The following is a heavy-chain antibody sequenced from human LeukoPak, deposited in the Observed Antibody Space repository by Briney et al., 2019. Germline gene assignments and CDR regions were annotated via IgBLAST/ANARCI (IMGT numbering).Heavy chain of an antibody. CDR1: GFTFSSYA. D-gene: IGHD2-8*02. J-gene: IGHJ4*02. CDR2: VSGGGGST. V-gene: IGHV3-23*01. CDR3: AKDPETGYDFVLFGFDY. Sequence: GGSLRLSCAASGFTFSSYAMSWVRQAPGKGLEWVSTVSGGGGSTYYADSVKGRFTISRDNSRNTLYLQMNSLRAEDTAVYYCAKDPETGYDFVLFGFDYWGQGSLVTVSS.